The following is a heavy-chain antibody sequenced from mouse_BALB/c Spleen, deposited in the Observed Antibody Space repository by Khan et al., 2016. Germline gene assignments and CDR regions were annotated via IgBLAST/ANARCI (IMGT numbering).Heavy chain of an antibody. CDR3: TRGTGDFDY. CDR1: GYTFTSFW. Sequence: VQLQQPGAELVRPWASVKLSCTASGYTFTSFWINWVKQSPGQGLEWIGHIYPSDSNTDYNQKFKNRDTFTIDRSPNTDYMQINGPTTEDSAVYYCTRGTGDFDYWGQGTTLTVSS. CDR2: IYPSDSNT. J-gene: IGHJ2*01. D-gene: IGHD3-3*01. V-gene: IGHV1-69*02.